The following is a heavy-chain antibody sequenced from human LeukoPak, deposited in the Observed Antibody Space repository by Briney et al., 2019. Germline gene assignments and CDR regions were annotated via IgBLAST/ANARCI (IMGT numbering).Heavy chain of an antibody. J-gene: IGHJ4*02. V-gene: IGHV1-2*02. CDR1: GYTFTGYY. CDR2: INPNSGGT. CDR3: ASLFYGSGYYFDY. Sequence: GASVKVSRKASGYTFTGYYMHWVRQAPGQGLEWMGWINPNSGGTNYAQKFQGRVTMTRDTSISTAYMELSRLRSDDTAVYYCASLFYGSGYYFDYWGQGTLVTVSS. D-gene: IGHD3-10*01.